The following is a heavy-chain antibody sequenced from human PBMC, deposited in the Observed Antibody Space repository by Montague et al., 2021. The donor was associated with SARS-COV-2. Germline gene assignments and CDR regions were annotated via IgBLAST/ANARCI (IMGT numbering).Heavy chain of an antibody. D-gene: IGHD1-26*01. CDR1: GGSISSGSYY. Sequence: TLSLTCTVSGGSISSGSYYWSWIRQPAGKGLEWIGRIYTSGSTNYNPSLKSRVTISVDTSKNQFSLNLNSVTAADTAVYYCARLSSDIGGYFWFDPWGQGTLVSVSS. CDR3: ARLSSDIGGYFWFDP. CDR2: IYTSGST. V-gene: IGHV4-61*02. J-gene: IGHJ5*02.